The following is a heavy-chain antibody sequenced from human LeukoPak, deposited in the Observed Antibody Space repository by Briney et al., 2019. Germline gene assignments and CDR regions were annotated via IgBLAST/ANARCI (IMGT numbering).Heavy chain of an antibody. J-gene: IGHJ3*02. D-gene: IGHD5-24*01. Sequence: SETLSLTCTVSGGSISSSRYYWGWIRQPPGRGLEWIGSIYYSGSTYYNPSLKSRVTISLDTSKNQFSLKLSSVTAADTAIYYCARIPTNAVPSAHNGFDIWGQGTMLTVSS. CDR3: ARIPTNAVPSAHNGFDI. V-gene: IGHV4-39*01. CDR2: IYYSGST. CDR1: GGSISSSRYY.